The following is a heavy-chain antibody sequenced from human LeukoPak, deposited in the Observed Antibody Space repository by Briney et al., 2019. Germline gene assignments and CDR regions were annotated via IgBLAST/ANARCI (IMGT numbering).Heavy chain of an antibody. J-gene: IGHJ4*02. CDR1: GGTFSSYA. CDR2: IIPIFGTA. V-gene: IGHV1-69*13. D-gene: IGHD3-10*01. Sequence: SVKVSCKASGGTFSSYAISWVRQAPGQGLEWMGGIIPIFGTANYAQKFQGRVTSSADESTSTACMELSSLRSEDTAVYYCARRLPIITMVRGVILREYYFDYWGQGTLVTVSS. CDR3: ARRLPIITMVRGVILREYYFDY.